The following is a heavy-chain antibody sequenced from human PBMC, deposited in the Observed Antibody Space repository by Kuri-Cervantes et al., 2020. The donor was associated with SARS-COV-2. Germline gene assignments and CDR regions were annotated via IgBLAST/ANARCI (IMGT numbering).Heavy chain of an antibody. D-gene: IGHD3-3*01. J-gene: IGHJ4*02. Sequence: QTLSLTCAVYGGSFSGYYWSWIRQPPGKGLEWIGEINHSGSTNYNPSLKSRVTIFVDTSKNQLSLWLTSVTAADTAVYYCARYFWSGAYYFDYWGQETLVTVSS. V-gene: IGHV4-34*01. CDR2: INHSGST. CDR3: ARYFWSGAYYFDY. CDR1: GGSFSGYY.